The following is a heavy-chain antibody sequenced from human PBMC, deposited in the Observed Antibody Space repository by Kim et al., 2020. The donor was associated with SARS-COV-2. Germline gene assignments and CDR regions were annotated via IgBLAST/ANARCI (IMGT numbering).Heavy chain of an antibody. D-gene: IGHD3-10*01. Sequence: SETLSLTCAVYGGSFSGYYWSWIRQPPGKGLEWIGEVNHSGSTNYNPSLKSRVTISVDTSKNQFSLKLSSVTAADTAVYYCARGSITMVRGPIRYWGQGTLVTVSS. CDR3: ARGSITMVRGPIRY. J-gene: IGHJ4*02. CDR1: GGSFSGYY. V-gene: IGHV4-34*01. CDR2: VNHSGST.